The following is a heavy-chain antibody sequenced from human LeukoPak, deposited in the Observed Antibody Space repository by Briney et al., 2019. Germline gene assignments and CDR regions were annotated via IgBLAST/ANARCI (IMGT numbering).Heavy chain of an antibody. V-gene: IGHV4-30-4*01. D-gene: IGHD5-18*01. Sequence: SQTLSLTCTVSAGSISTGDYYWSWIRQPPGKGLEWIGYTYSSGSTYYTPSLRSRLTISVDTSKTQFSLNLSSVTAADTAVYFCARGRYTYGLGPWGQGTLVTVSS. CDR1: AGSISTGDYY. CDR3: ARGRYTYGLGP. J-gene: IGHJ5*02. CDR2: TYSSGST.